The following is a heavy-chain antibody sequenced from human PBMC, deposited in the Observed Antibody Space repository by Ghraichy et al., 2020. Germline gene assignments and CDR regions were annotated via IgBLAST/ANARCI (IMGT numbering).Heavy chain of an antibody. D-gene: IGHD6-19*01. CDR1: GFTFSNAW. Sequence: GGSLRLSCAASGFTFSNAWMSWVRQAPGKGLEWVGRIKSKTDGGTTDYAAPVKGRFTISRDDSKNTLYLQMNSLKTEDTAVYYCTTDGGQQWQMDDYWGQGTLVTVSS. CDR2: IKSKTDGGTT. J-gene: IGHJ4*02. CDR3: TTDGGQQWQMDDY. V-gene: IGHV3-15*01.